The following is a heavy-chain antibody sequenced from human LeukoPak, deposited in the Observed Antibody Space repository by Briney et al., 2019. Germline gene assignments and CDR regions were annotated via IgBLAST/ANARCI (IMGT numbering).Heavy chain of an antibody. CDR2: IKQDGSEQ. Sequence: PGGSLRLSCAVSGFTFSSYWMSWVRQAPGKGLEGVANIKQDGSEQYYVDSVKGRFTISRDNAKNSLYLQMISLRAEDTAVYYCARVSGTYFDYWGQGTLVTVSS. V-gene: IGHV3-7*01. D-gene: IGHD5-12*01. CDR1: GFTFSSYW. J-gene: IGHJ4*02. CDR3: ARVSGTYFDY.